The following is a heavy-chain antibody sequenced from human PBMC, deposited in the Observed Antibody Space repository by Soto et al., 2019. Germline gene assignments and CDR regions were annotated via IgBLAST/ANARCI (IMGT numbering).Heavy chain of an antibody. CDR3: ARTTAVPNTLRSRYFFDY. Sequence: KPSETLSLTCSVSGGSVSDKTYYWSWIRQPPGKRLEWIGYVYYSGTTNYNPSLKSRVTISVDLSKNRFSLRLSSATTADTALYYCARTTAVPNTLRSRYFFDYWGQGTLVTVSS. D-gene: IGHD4-17*01. CDR1: GGSVSDKTYY. CDR2: VYYSGTT. J-gene: IGHJ4*02. V-gene: IGHV4-61*01.